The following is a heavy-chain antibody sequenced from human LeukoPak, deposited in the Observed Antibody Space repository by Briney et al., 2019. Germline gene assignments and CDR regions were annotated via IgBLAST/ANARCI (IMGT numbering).Heavy chain of an antibody. CDR1: GFTFSRYG. Sequence: GGSLKLSCAASGFTFSRYGMNWVRQAPGKGLEWVAFIRYDGSDKFYADSVKGRFTNSRDSSKNTLCLQMNSLRAEDTAVYYCTKGYSKYCTSISCPTFDYWGQGILVTVSS. V-gene: IGHV3-30*02. CDR3: TKGYSKYCTSISCPTFDY. J-gene: IGHJ4*02. CDR2: IRYDGSDK. D-gene: IGHD2-2*01.